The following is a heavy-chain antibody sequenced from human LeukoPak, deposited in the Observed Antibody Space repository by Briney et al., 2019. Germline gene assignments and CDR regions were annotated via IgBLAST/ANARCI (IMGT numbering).Heavy chain of an antibody. CDR3: ARLSGNNFDY. CDR2: IYYSGST. Sequence: SETLSLTCTVSGGSISSSSYYRGWIRQPPGKGLEWIGSIYYSGSTYYNASLKSRVTISVDTSKNQFSLKLSSVTAADTAVYYCARLSGNNFDYWGQGTLVTVSS. CDR1: GGSISSSSYY. J-gene: IGHJ4*02. V-gene: IGHV4-39*01. D-gene: IGHD1-14*01.